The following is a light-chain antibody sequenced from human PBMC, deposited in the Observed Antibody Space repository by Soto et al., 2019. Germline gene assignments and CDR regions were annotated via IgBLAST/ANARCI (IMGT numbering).Light chain of an antibody. CDR3: KHYNSYSEA. CDR1: QTISSW. CDR2: KAS. V-gene: IGKV1-5*03. Sequence: DLQMSQSPSNRHVSLQYKVTSNHRASQTISSWLDWYQPQPGNAPKLLIYKASTLKSGVPSRFSGSGSGTEFTLTISSLQPDDFATYYCKHYNSYSEAFGQGTKVDIK. J-gene: IGKJ1*01.